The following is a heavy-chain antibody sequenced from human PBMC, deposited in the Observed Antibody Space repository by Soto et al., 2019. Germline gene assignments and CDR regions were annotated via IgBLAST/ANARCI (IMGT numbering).Heavy chain of an antibody. D-gene: IGHD2-21*02. CDR3: ARDVMVTAMVMWYFDL. Sequence: QVQLVEAGGGVVQPGRSLRLSCAASGFTFSSYGMHCVRQAQGKGLEWLGVIWYDGSKKYYSDSVKGPFTISRDNSKNTLYLQMNSLRAEDTAVYYCARDVMVTAMVMWYFDLWGSGTLVTVSS. V-gene: IGHV3-33*01. J-gene: IGHJ2*01. CDR1: GFTFSSYG. CDR2: IWYDGSKK.